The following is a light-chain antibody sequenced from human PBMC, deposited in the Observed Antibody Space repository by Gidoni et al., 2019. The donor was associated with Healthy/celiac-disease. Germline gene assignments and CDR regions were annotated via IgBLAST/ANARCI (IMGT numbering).Light chain of an antibody. V-gene: IGKV1-39*01. J-gene: IGKJ4*01. Sequence: IQMTQSPSSLSASLGDRVPITCRASQSISSYLNWYQLKQGKAPKPLIYAASSLQSGVPSRFSGSGSGTDCTHTISSLQPEDFATYYCQQSYSTPLTFGGGTKVEIK. CDR1: QSISSY. CDR3: QQSYSTPLT. CDR2: AAS.